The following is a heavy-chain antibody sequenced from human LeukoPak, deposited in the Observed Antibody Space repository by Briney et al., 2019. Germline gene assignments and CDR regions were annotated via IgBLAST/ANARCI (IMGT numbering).Heavy chain of an antibody. D-gene: IGHD5-24*01. CDR2: INPSGGTT. CDR3: ARDEMATIGDFDY. V-gene: IGHV1-46*01. J-gene: IGHJ4*02. CDR1: GYTFTSYY. Sequence: GASVKVSCKASGYTFTSYYLHWVRQAPGQGLEWMGMINPSGGTTHYAQKFQGRVTMTRDMSTSTVYMELSSLRSPDTAVYYCARDEMATIGDFDYWGQGTLATVSS.